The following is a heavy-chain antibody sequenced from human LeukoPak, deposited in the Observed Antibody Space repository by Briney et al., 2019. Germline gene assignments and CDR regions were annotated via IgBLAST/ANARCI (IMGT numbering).Heavy chain of an antibody. CDR1: GGSFSGYY. Sequence: SETLSLTCADYGGSFSGYYWSWIRQPPGQGLEWIGEINHSGSTNYNPSLKSRVTISVDTSKKQFSLTLSSVTAADTAVYYCARGIAVAGTDYFDYWGQGTLVTVSS. CDR2: INHSGST. D-gene: IGHD6-19*01. V-gene: IGHV4-34*01. J-gene: IGHJ4*02. CDR3: ARGIAVAGTDYFDY.